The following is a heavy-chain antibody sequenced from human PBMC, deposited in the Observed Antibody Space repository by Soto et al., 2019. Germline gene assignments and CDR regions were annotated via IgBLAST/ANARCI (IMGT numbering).Heavy chain of an antibody. J-gene: IGHJ5*01. Sequence: SETLSLTCTVSGGSISSYYWSWIRQPPGKGLEWIGCIYYSGSTNYNPSLKSRVTISVDTSKNHFSLRLSSVTAADTAVYYCARSAATWFDSWGQGTLVTVSS. CDR1: GGSISSYY. CDR3: ARSAATWFDS. CDR2: IYYSGST. V-gene: IGHV4-59*08.